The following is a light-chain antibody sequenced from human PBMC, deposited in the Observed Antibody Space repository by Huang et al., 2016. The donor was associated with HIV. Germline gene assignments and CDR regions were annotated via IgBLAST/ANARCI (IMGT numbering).Light chain of an antibody. CDR2: WAS. Sequence: DIIMTQSPDSLAVSLGERATLNCRSSQSVYSSSTSKDYMAWFQQKPWQPRRLLLLWASTRGAGGPDRFSGSGSGTDFTLTIANLEAEDAAIYYCQQYYSSPQTFGQGTRVEVK. CDR3: QQYYSSPQT. J-gene: IGKJ1*01. V-gene: IGKV4-1*01. CDR1: QSVYSSSTSKDY.